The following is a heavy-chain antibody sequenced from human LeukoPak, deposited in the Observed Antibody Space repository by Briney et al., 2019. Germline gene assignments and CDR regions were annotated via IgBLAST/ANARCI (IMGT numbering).Heavy chain of an antibody. J-gene: IGHJ4*02. D-gene: IGHD3-10*01. CDR1: GGTFGSYA. V-gene: IGHV1-69*13. CDR3: ATSPQSYGSGSYSRGRYFDY. Sequence: GASVKVSCKASGGTFGSYAISWVRQAPGQGLEWMGGIIPIFGTANYAQKFQGRVTITADESTSTAYMELSSLRSEDTAVYYCATSPQSYGSGSYSRGRYFDYWGQGTLVTVSS. CDR2: IIPIFGTA.